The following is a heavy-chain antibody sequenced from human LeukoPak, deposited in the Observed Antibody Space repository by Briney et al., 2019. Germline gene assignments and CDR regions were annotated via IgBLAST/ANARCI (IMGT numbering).Heavy chain of an antibody. CDR1: GFMFSSSV. CDR2: IKQDGSEK. Sequence: PGGSLRLSCAASGFMFSSSVMHWVRQAPGKGLEWVANIKQDGSEKYYVDSVKGRFTISRDNAKNSLYLQMNSLRAEDTAVYYCARDRRLPSYWGQGTLVTVSS. V-gene: IGHV3-7*01. D-gene: IGHD3-16*01. CDR3: ARDRRLPSY. J-gene: IGHJ4*02.